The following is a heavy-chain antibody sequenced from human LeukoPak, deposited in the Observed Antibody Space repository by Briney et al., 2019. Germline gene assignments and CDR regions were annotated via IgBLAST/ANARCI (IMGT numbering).Heavy chain of an antibody. J-gene: IGHJ4*02. CDR2: ISWNTGNI. D-gene: IGHD3-16*01. CDR3: ARPRGLGIYYFHY. CDR1: GFTFDDYA. Sequence: GGSLRLSCAASGFTFDDYAMHWVRQAPGKGLEWVSGISWNTGNIAYADSVKGRFTISRDNSKNTLYLQMNSLRAEDTAVYYCARPRGLGIYYFHYWGQGTLVTVSS. V-gene: IGHV3-9*01.